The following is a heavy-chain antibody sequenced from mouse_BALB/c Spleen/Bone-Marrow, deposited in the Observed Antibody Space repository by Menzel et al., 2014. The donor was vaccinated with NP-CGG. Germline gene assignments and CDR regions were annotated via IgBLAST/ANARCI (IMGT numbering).Heavy chain of an antibody. V-gene: IGHV5-6*02. D-gene: IGHD2-10*02. J-gene: IGHJ3*01. CDR3: ARQGPYGNYGGFAY. CDR2: ISRGGSYT. Sequence: EVMLVESGGDLVKPGGSLKLSCAASGFTFSSYGMSWVRQTPDKRLEWVATISRGGSYTYYPDSVKGRFTISRDNAKNTLYLQMSSRKSEDTAMYYCARQGPYGNYGGFAYWGQGTLVTVSA. CDR1: GFTFSSYG.